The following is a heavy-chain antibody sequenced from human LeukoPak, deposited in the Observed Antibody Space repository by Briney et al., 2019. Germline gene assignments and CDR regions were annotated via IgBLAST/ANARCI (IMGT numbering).Heavy chain of an antibody. D-gene: IGHD5-24*01. CDR1: GFTFSSYG. CDR2: IWYDGSNK. Sequence: GVSLKLSRAASGFTFSSYGMHWVRQAPGKGPEWVAVIWYDGSNKYYADSVKGRFTISRDNSKNTLYLQMNSLRAEDTAVYYCAKALLDGYKEEYYFDYWGQGTLVTVSS. CDR3: AKALLDGYKEEYYFDY. J-gene: IGHJ4*02. V-gene: IGHV3-33*06.